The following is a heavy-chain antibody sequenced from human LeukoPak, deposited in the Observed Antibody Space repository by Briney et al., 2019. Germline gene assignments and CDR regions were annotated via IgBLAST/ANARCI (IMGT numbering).Heavy chain of an antibody. Sequence: SETLSPTCAVYGGSFSGYYWSWIRQPPGKGLEWIGEINHSGSTNYNPSLKSRVTISVDTSKNQFSLKLSSVTAADTAVYYCARGLKRAAAGCYYYMDVWGKGTTVTVSS. D-gene: IGHD6-13*01. CDR3: ARGLKRAAAGCYYYMDV. CDR2: INHSGST. V-gene: IGHV4-34*01. CDR1: GGSFSGYY. J-gene: IGHJ6*03.